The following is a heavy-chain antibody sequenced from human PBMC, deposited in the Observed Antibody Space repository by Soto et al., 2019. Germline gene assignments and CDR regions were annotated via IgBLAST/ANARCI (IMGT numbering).Heavy chain of an antibody. CDR1: GYRFSTYW. CDR3: ARHATYYDILSGYYFDY. CDR2: ISPGDSET. V-gene: IGHV5-51*01. J-gene: IGHJ4*02. Sequence: GESLKISCKSSGYRFSTYWIGWVRQVPGKGLEWMGIISPGDSETKYSQSFQGQVTISADKSTGTAYLQWKSLKASDTATYYCARHATYYDILSGYYFDYWGPGTPVTVSS. D-gene: IGHD3-9*01.